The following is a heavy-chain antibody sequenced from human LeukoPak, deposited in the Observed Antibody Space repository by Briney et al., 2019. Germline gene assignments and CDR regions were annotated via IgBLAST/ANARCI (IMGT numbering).Heavy chain of an antibody. Sequence: GGSLRLSCAASGFTFSSYSMNWVRQAPGKGLEWVSSISSSSSDIYYADSVKGRFTISRDSAKTSLYLQMNRLRAEATAGYYCAREINWTDPHAYSFDYWGQRTLLPVSS. V-gene: IGHV3-21*01. CDR1: GFTFSSYS. CDR3: AREINWTDPHAYSFDY. CDR2: ISSSSSDI. J-gene: IGHJ4*02. D-gene: IGHD1-20*01.